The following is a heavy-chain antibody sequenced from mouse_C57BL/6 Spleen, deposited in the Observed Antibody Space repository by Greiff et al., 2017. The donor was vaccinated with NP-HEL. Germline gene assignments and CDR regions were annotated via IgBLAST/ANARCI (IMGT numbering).Heavy chain of an antibody. CDR2: ISYDGSN. V-gene: IGHV3-6*01. J-gene: IGHJ4*01. CDR3: ARGPVLAMDY. Sequence: EVKVEESGPGLVKPSQSLSLTCSVTGYSITSGYYWNWIRQFPGNKLEWMGYISYDGSNNYNPSLKNRISITRDTSKNQFFLKLNSVTTEDTATYYCARGPVLAMDYWGQGTSVTVSS. CDR1: GYSITSGYY.